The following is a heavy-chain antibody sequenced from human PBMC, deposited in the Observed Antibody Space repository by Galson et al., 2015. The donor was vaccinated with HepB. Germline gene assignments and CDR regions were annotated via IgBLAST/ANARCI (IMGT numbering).Heavy chain of an antibody. V-gene: IGHV1-2*02. CDR1: GYTFTGYY. CDR3: ASLYNWNSVPNDY. D-gene: IGHD1-7*01. Sequence: SVKVSCKAFGYTFTGYYMHWVRQAPGQGLEWMGWINPNSGGTNYAQKFQGRVTMTRDTSISTAYMELSRLRSDDTAVYYCASLYNWNSVPNDYWGQGTLVTVSS. CDR2: INPNSGGT. J-gene: IGHJ4*02.